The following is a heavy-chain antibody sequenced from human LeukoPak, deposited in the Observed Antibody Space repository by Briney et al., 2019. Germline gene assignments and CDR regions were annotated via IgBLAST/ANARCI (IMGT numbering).Heavy chain of an antibody. CDR1: EFTFSRFW. J-gene: IGHJ4*02. CDR3: ARGLLWLHALDQ. D-gene: IGHD5-18*01. CDR2: IKHDGSEK. V-gene: IGHV3-7*01. Sequence: GGSLRLSCAGSEFTFSRFWLSWVRRAPGKGLEWVANIKHDGSEKYYVDSVKGRFTISRDNAKNSLFLQMTSLRADDTAVYYCARGLLWLHALDQWGQGTLVTVSS.